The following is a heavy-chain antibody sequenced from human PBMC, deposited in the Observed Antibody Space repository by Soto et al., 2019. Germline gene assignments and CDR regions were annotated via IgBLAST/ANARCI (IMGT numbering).Heavy chain of an antibody. CDR2: VWYDGSNG. CDR3: ARDPRTARASAMDV. D-gene: IGHD6-6*01. V-gene: IGHV3-33*01. J-gene: IGHJ6*02. CDR1: GFIFSNFG. Sequence: GGSLRLSCTASGFIFSNFGMHWARQAPGKGLEWVAGVWYDGSNGVSAESVKGRFAISRDNSKNTLYLQMTSLRAEDTAVYYCARDPRTARASAMDVWGQGTTVTVSS.